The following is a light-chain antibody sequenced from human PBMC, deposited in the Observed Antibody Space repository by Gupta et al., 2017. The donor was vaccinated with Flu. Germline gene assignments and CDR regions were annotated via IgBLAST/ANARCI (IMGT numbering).Light chain of an antibody. CDR3: SSYTSSSTLHVV. CDR2: EVS. J-gene: IGLJ2*01. V-gene: IGLV2-14*01. CDR1: SSDVGGYNY. Sequence: QSALTQPASASGSPGQSITISCPGTSSDVGGYNYVSWYQQHPGKAPKLMIYEVSNRPSGVSNRFSGSKSGNTASLTISGLQAEDEADYYCSSYTSSSTLHVVFGGGTKLTVL.